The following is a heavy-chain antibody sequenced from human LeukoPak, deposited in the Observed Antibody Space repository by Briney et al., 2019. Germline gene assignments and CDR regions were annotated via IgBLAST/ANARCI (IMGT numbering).Heavy chain of an antibody. J-gene: IGHJ4*02. V-gene: IGHV1-18*01. D-gene: IGHD3-10*01. Sequence: GASVKVSCKVSGYTLTELSMHWVRQAPGQGLEWMGWISAYNGNTNYAQKLQGRVTMTTDTSTSTAYMELRSLRSDDTAVYYCAREAEMVHLDYWGQGTLVTVSS. CDR3: AREAEMVHLDY. CDR2: ISAYNGNT. CDR1: GYTLTELS.